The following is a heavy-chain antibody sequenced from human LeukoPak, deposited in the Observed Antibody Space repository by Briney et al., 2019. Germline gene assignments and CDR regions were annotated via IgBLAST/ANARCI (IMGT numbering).Heavy chain of an antibody. D-gene: IGHD3-9*01. J-gene: IGHJ4*02. CDR3: EKDRVRYFDWSNPDY. CDR1: VFTFSSYG. CDR2: ISGSGGST. V-gene: IGHV3-23*01. Sequence: GGSLRLSCAASVFTFSSYGMSWVRPAPGKGLEWVSAISGSGGSTYYADSVKGRFTISRDNSKNRMYLQMNSLRAEDTAVYYCEKDRVRYFDWSNPDYWGQGTLVTVSS.